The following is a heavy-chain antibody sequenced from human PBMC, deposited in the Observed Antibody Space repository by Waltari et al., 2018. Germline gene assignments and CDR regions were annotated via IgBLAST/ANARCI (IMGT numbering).Heavy chain of an antibody. J-gene: IGHJ5*02. Sequence: QVQLVQSGAEVKMPGASVKVSCKASGFTFTNYGFSWVRQAPGQGLEGMGWISAYNGVKNYAQNFKDRVTLTTDRYTSTVYMEVRSLRSDDTAIYYCARENWETDRASHSPWAQGTLVTVSS. CDR2: ISAYNGVK. V-gene: IGHV1-18*01. CDR1: GFTFTNYG. CDR3: ARENWETDRASHSP. D-gene: IGHD1-26*01.